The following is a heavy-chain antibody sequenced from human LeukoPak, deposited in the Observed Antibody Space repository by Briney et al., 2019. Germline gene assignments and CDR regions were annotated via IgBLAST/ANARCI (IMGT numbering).Heavy chain of an antibody. CDR1: GYTLTELS. CDR2: FDPEDGVT. V-gene: IGHV1-24*01. CDR3: ATINMVRGGGYFDP. J-gene: IGHJ5*02. D-gene: IGHD3-10*01. Sequence: GASVKVSCKVSGYTLTELSMHWVRQAPGKGLGWMGGFDPEDGVTIYAQKFQGRGTMTEDTSTDTAYTELSSLRSEDTAVYYCATINMVRGGGYFDPWGQGTLVTVSS.